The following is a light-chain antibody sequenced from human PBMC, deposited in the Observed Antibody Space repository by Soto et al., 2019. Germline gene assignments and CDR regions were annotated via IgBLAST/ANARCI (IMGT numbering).Light chain of an antibody. CDR3: QQRSNWPPIT. Sequence: EIVLPQSPATLSLSPGESATLSCRASQSILTYLAWYQQKPGQSPRLLIYDASKRATGTPARFSGSGSGTDFTLTISSLEPEDVAIYYCQQRSNWPPITLGQGTRLEIK. CDR1: QSILTY. V-gene: IGKV3-11*01. J-gene: IGKJ5*01. CDR2: DAS.